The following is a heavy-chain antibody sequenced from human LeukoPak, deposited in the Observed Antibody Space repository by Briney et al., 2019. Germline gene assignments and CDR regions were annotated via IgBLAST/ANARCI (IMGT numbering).Heavy chain of an antibody. CDR1: GGSISGYY. D-gene: IGHD4-11*01. CDR3: ARGDHDYSNSRLAFDI. J-gene: IGHJ3*02. V-gene: IGHV4-4*07. CDR2: IYTTGYT. Sequence: PSETLSLTCTVSGGSISGYYWSWIRQATGKGLEWIGRIYTTGYTNYNPSLKSRVTISVDTSKNQFSLKLSSVTAADTAVYYCARGDHDYSNSRLAFDIWGQGTMVTVSS.